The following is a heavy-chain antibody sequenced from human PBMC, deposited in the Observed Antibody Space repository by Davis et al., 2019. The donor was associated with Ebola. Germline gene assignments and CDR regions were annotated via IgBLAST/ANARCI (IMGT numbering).Heavy chain of an antibody. CDR3: AKETNYCTSGVCYADWFDP. D-gene: IGHD2-8*01. V-gene: IGHV3-30*18. CDR1: GFTFSYLA. CDR2: ISRDGGSR. J-gene: IGHJ5*02. Sequence: GGSLRLSCAASGFTFSYLAMHWVRQAPGKGLEWVAVISRDGGSRHYAEVVKGRFTISRDISRNTLYLQMNSLRAEDTAVYYCAKETNYCTSGVCYADWFDPWGQGTLVTVSS.